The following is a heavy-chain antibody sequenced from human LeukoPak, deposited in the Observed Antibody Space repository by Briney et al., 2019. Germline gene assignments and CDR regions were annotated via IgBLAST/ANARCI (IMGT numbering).Heavy chain of an antibody. CDR3: ARVNEVGGTLYWFDP. V-gene: IGHV1-18*01. J-gene: IGHJ5*02. CDR2: ISAYNGNT. CDR1: GYTFTNYG. Sequence: GASVKVSCKASGYTFTNYGISWVRQAPGQGLEWMGWISAYNGNTNYAQKLQGRVTMTTDTSTSTAHMELRSLKSDDTAVYYCARVNEVGGTLYWFDPWGQGTLVTVSS. D-gene: IGHD1-26*01.